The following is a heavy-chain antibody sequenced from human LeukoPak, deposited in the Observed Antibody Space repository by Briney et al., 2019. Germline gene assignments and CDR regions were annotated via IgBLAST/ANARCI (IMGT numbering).Heavy chain of an antibody. D-gene: IGHD5-18*01. J-gene: IGHJ4*02. V-gene: IGHV3-30-3*01. CDR3: TTDAGEPLWSLDY. CDR2: ISYDGNII. CDR1: GFTFSSYA. Sequence: QPGRSLRLSCAASGFTFSSYAMYWVRQAPGKGLEWVTFISYDGNIIYYPDTVKGRFTISRDNSKNTLYLQMNSLKTEDTAVYYCTTDAGEPLWSLDYWGQGTLVTVSS.